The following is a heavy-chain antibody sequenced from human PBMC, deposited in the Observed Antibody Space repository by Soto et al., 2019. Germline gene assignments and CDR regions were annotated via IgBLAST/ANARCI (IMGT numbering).Heavy chain of an antibody. D-gene: IGHD2-8*01. CDR3: ARIPNERGGWFDP. Sequence: QVQLVQSGVEVKNPGASVKVSCKASGYTFTSYGISWVRQAPGQGLEWMGWITAYNGYTNYAQNLQGRVTMTTDTSTSTAYMELRNLRSDDTAVYYCARIPNERGGWFDPWGQGTLVTVSS. CDR2: ITAYNGYT. V-gene: IGHV1-18*04. J-gene: IGHJ5*02. CDR1: GYTFTSYG.